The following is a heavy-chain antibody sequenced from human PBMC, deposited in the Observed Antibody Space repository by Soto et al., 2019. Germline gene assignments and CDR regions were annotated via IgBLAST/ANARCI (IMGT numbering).Heavy chain of an antibody. V-gene: IGHV3-23*01. D-gene: IGHD6-13*01. CDR3: AKDRRSFPPPLGYSIFYGMDV. J-gene: IGHJ6*02. CDR1: GFTFSSYA. CDR2: ISGSGGST. Sequence: GGSLRLSCAASGFTFSSYAMSWVRQAPGKGLEWVSAISGSGGSTYYADSVKGRFTISRDNSKNTLYLQMNSLRAEDTAVYYCAKDRRSFPPPLGYSIFYGMDVWGQGTTVTVSS.